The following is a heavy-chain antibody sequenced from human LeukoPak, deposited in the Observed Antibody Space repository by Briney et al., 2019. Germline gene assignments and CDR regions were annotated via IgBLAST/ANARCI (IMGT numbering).Heavy chain of an antibody. J-gene: IGHJ4*02. CDR3: ARQGGWGGAASLIEY. D-gene: IGHD1-26*01. Sequence: SETLSLTCTVSGVSISTSTYYWAWIRQPPGKGLEWIGSMFYRGSTYYNPSLKSRVTISVDTSKNQSSLKLSSVTASDTAIFYCARQGGWGGAASLIEYWGQGTLVTVSS. CDR1: GVSISTSTYY. V-gene: IGHV4-39*01. CDR2: MFYRGST.